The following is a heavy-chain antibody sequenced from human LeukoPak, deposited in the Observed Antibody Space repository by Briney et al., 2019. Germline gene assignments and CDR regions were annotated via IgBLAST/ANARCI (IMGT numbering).Heavy chain of an antibody. V-gene: IGHV3-21*01. CDR3: ARDRYDFWSGYSSVSWFDP. D-gene: IGHD3-3*01. J-gene: IGHJ5*02. CDR2: ISSSSSYI. Sequence: GGSLRLSCAASGFTFSSYSMNWVRQAPGKGLEWVSSISSSSSYIYYADSVKGRFTISRDNAKNSLYLQMNSLRAEDTAVYYCARDRYDFWSGYSSVSWFDPWGQGTLVTVYS. CDR1: GFTFSSYS.